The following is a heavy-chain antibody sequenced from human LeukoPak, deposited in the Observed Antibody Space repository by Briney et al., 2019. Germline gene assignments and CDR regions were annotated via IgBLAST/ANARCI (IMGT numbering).Heavy chain of an antibody. D-gene: IGHD3-16*02. J-gene: IGHJ4*02. Sequence: SVKVSCKASGGTFSSYAISWVRQAPGQGLEWMGRIIPIFGTANYAQKFQGRVTITTDESTSTAYMERSSLRSEDTAVYYCARLFVGLLGELSFYRDYWRQGTLVTVSS. V-gene: IGHV1-69*05. CDR2: IIPIFGTA. CDR1: GGTFSSYA. CDR3: ARLFVGLLGELSFYRDY.